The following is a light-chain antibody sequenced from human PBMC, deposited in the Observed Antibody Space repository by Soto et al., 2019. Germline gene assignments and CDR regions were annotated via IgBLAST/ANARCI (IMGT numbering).Light chain of an antibody. Sequence: IQMTQSPSTLSGSVGDRVTITCRASQTISSWLAWYLQKPGKAPKLLIYAASSLQSGVPSRFSSSGSETDFTLTISSLQPEDFATYSCQQSYSATWMFAQGTRLEIK. J-gene: IGKJ5*01. V-gene: IGKV1-39*01. CDR1: QTISSW. CDR3: QQSYSATWM. CDR2: AAS.